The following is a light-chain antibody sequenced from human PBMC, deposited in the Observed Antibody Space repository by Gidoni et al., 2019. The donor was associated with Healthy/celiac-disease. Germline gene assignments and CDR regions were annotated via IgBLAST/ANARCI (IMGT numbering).Light chain of an antibody. CDR2: DAS. CDR1: QSVSSSY. J-gene: IGKJ2*01. V-gene: IGKV3D-20*01. CDR3: QHYGGSPPYT. Sequence: EVVLTQSQATLSLSPGERATLSCGASQSVSSSYLAWYQQKPGLAPRLLMYDASTRATGIPDRFSGSGSGTDFTLTISRLEPEDFAVYYCQHYGGSPPYTFGQGSKLEIK.